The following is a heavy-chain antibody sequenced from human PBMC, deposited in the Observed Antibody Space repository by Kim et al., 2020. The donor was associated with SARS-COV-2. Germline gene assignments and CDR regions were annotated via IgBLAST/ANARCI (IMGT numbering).Heavy chain of an antibody. J-gene: IGHJ4*02. CDR3: AREWLYLDY. D-gene: IGHD3-22*01. V-gene: IGHV1-2*02. Sequence: GGTNYAQKFQGRVTMTRDTSISTAYMELSRLRSDDTAVYYCAREWLYLDYWGQGTLVTVSS. CDR2: GGT.